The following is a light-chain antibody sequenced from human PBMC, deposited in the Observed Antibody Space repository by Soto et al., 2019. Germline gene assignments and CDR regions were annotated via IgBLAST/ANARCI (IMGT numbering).Light chain of an antibody. CDR3: QQYNNWPPYT. Sequence: EIVMTQSPATLSVSPGERATLSCRASQSVSSNFAWYQQKPGQAPSLLIYGASTRATGIPARFSVSGSGTEFTLTISRLRSEDFAVYYCQQYNNWPPYTFGQGNKLEL. CDR2: GAS. J-gene: IGKJ2*01. V-gene: IGKV3-15*01. CDR1: QSVSSN.